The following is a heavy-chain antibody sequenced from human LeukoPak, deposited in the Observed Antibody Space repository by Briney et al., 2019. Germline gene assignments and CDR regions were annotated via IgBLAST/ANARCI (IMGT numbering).Heavy chain of an antibody. Sequence: PGRSLRLSCAASGFTFSSYAMHWVRQAPGKGLVWVSRINSDGSYTSYADFVKGRFTISRDNAKNTVYLQMSSLRAEDTAVYYCARICSTTDCLISAWGQGTLVTVSS. CDR1: GFTFSSYA. J-gene: IGHJ4*02. D-gene: IGHD2-2*01. V-gene: IGHV3-74*01. CDR2: INSDGSYT. CDR3: ARICSTTDCLISA.